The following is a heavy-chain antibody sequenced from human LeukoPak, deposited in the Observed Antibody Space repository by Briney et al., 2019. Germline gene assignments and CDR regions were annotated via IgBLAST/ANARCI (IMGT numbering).Heavy chain of an antibody. J-gene: IGHJ6*03. CDR2: ISGNGETT. V-gene: IGHV3-23*01. D-gene: IGHD2-2*01. Sequence: PGGSLRLSSAVSGLTFSTYAMSWVRQAPGRGLEWVSSISGNGETTYYADSVKGRFTISRDNSKKTAFPQMNSLTAEDTAVYYAVANMYNYMDVWGKGTTVTVSS. CDR1: GLTFSTYA. CDR3: VANMYNYMDV.